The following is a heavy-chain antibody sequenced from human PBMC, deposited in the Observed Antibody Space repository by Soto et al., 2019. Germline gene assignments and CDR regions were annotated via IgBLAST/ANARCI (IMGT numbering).Heavy chain of an antibody. CDR2: FDPEDGET. J-gene: IGHJ4*01. Sequence: ASVKVSCKVSGYTLTELSMHWVRQAPGKGLEWMGGFDPEDGETIYAQKIQGRVNMTEDTSTDTAYMEMSSMRSEDTAVYYCATVCGGSCYEDHYDLFDYWG. CDR3: ATVCGGSCYEDHYDLFDY. D-gene: IGHD2-15*01. CDR1: GYTLTELS. V-gene: IGHV1-24*01.